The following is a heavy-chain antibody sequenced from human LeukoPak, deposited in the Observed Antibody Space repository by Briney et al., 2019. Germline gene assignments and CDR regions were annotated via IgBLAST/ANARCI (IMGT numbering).Heavy chain of an antibody. J-gene: IGHJ4*02. CDR1: GYTFTGYY. CDR2: INPNSGGT. V-gene: IGHV1-2*04. Sequence: ASVKVSCKASGYTFTGYYMHWVRQAPGQGLEWMGWINPNSGGTNYAQKFQGWVTMTRDTSISTAYMELSRLRSDDTAVYYCAREARSYLYSSGWTNFDYWGQGTLVTVSS. D-gene: IGHD6-19*01. CDR3: AREARSYLYSSGWTNFDY.